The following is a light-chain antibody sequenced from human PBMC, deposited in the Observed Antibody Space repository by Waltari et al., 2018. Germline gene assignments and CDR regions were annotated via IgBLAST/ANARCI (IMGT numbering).Light chain of an antibody. CDR1: GSDVGSYTL. CDR2: EVN. Sequence: QSALTQPASVSGSPGQSITISCSGTGSDVGSYTLVSWYQQHPGKAPKLIIYEVNMRPSGVSERFSGSKSGVTASLTISGLQAEDEAVYFCCSFATNSIVIFGGGTKLTVL. CDR3: CSFATNSIVI. V-gene: IGLV2-23*02. J-gene: IGLJ2*01.